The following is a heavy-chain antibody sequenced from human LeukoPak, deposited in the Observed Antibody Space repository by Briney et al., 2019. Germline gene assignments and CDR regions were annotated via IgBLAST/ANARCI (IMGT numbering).Heavy chain of an antibody. Sequence: ASVKVSCKASGYTFTSYGISWVRQAPGQGLEWMGWISAYNGNTNYAQKLQGRVTMTTDTSTSTAHMELRSLRSDDTAVYYCARDVYCSGGSCYHTPFDYWGQGTLVTVSS. CDR2: ISAYNGNT. V-gene: IGHV1-18*01. J-gene: IGHJ4*02. CDR3: ARDVYCSGGSCYHTPFDY. D-gene: IGHD2-15*01. CDR1: GYTFTSYG.